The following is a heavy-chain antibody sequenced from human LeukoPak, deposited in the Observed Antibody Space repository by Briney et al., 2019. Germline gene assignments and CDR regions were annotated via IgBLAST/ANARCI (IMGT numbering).Heavy chain of an antibody. J-gene: IGHJ4*02. Sequence: PGGSLRLSCAASGFTFSSYSMNWVRQAPGKGLEWVSSISSSSSYIYYADSVKGRFTISRDNAKNSLYLQMNSLRAEDTAVYYCAGGVVPAAQPDYWGQGTLVTVSS. CDR3: AGGVVPAAQPDY. V-gene: IGHV3-21*01. D-gene: IGHD2-2*01. CDR2: ISSSSSYI. CDR1: GFTFSSYS.